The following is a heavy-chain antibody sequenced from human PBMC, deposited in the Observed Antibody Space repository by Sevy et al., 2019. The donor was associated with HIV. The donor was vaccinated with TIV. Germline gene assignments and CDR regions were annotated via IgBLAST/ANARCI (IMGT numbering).Heavy chain of an antibody. CDR1: GYSFTSYW. D-gene: IGHD5-12*01. CDR2: IYPGDSDT. Sequence: GESLKISCKGSGYSFTSYWIGWVRQMPGKGLEWMGIIYPGDSDTRYSPSFQGQVTISADKSISTAYLQWSSLKASDTDMYYCARQWGYSGYDSDLDYWGQGTLVTVSS. V-gene: IGHV5-51*01. CDR3: ARQWGYSGYDSDLDY. J-gene: IGHJ4*02.